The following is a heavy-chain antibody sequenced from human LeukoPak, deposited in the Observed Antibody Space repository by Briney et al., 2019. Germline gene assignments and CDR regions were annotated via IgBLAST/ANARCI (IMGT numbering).Heavy chain of an antibody. CDR1: GFTFSSYA. J-gene: IGHJ4*02. Sequence: GGSLRLSCAASGFTFSSYAMSWVRQAPGKGVEWVSAISGSGGSTYYADSVKVRFTISRDNSKNTLYLQMNSLRAEDTAVYYCSKPSPPYYDFWSGYSAFDYWGQGTLVTVSS. D-gene: IGHD3-3*01. V-gene: IGHV3-23*01. CDR2: ISGSGGST. CDR3: SKPSPPYYDFWSGYSAFDY.